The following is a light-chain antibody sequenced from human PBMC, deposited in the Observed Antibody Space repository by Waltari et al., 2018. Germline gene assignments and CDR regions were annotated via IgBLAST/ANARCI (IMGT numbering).Light chain of an antibody. CDR2: GAS. Sequence: IVLTQSPGTLSLSPGDRASLSCKASQSLGKNYLAGYQHKPVQAPRLLIYGASSRAAGIPDRFSGSGSVTDFTLTISRLEPEDFAVYYCQQYASSVLYTFGQGTKLEIK. J-gene: IGKJ2*01. V-gene: IGKV3-20*01. CDR1: QSLGKNY. CDR3: QQYASSVLYT.